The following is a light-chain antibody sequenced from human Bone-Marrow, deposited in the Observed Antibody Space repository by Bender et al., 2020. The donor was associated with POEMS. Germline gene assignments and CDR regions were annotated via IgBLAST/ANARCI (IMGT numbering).Light chain of an antibody. Sequence: SYEVTQPPSVSVSPGQTASITCSGDDLGDKYVAWYQQKPGQSPLLVIYQDTKRPSGIPERFSGSTSGNTATLTISGTQDVDEADYYCQEWDTYSVVFGGGTKLTVL. CDR1: DLGDKY. V-gene: IGLV3-1*01. CDR3: QEWDTYSVV. J-gene: IGLJ3*02. CDR2: QDT.